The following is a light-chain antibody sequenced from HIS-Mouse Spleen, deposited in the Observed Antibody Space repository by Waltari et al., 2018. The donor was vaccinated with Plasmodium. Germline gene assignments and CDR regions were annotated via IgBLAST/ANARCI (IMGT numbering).Light chain of an antibody. CDR3: QQYYSTPWT. CDR2: WAS. CDR1: QSVLYSSNNKNY. V-gene: IGKV4-1*01. J-gene: IGKJ1*01. Sequence: DIVMTQSPDSLAVSLGERATLNCKSSQSVLYSSNNKNYIAWYQQKPGQPPKLLIYWASTRESGVPDRFSGSGSGTDFTLTISSLQAEDVAVYYCQQYYSTPWTFGQGTKVEIK.